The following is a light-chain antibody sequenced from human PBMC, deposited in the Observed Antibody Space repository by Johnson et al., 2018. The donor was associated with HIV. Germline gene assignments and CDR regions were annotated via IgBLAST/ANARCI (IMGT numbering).Light chain of an antibody. CDR3: GNWASSLSGV. V-gene: IGLV1-51*01. CDR2: DNN. CDR1: SSNIGNNY. J-gene: IGLJ1*01. Sequence: QSVLTQPPSVSAAPGQKVTISCSGSSSNIGNNYVSWYQQLPGTAPKLLIYDNNKRPSGIPDRFSGSKSGTSATLGITGLQTGAEADYYYGNWASSLSGVFGTGTNVTVL.